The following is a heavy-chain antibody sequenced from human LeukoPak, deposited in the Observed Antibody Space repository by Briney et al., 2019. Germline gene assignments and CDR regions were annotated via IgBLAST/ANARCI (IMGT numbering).Heavy chain of an antibody. CDR3: ASQPSAVAGNY. Sequence: PGGSLRLSCAASGFAFSNYWMTWVRQAPGKGLEWVANIHPNGGDQYYVDSVKGRFTISRDNAKNSLYLQMSSLTVEDTAVYFCASQPSAVAGNYWGQGTLVTVSS. V-gene: IGHV3-7*02. CDR1: GFAFSNYW. D-gene: IGHD6-19*01. J-gene: IGHJ4*02. CDR2: IHPNGGDQ.